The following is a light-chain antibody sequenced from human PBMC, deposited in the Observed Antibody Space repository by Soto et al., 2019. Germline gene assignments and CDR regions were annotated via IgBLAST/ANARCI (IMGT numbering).Light chain of an antibody. J-gene: IGKJ4*01. Sequence: DIQMTQSPSSLYATVGDRVTITCRASQSISSYLNWYQQKPGKVPKLLIYAASSLQSGVPSRFSGSGSGTDFTLTISSLQPEDFATYYCQQSYSTPLTFGGGTKVDIK. CDR3: QQSYSTPLT. CDR1: QSISSY. CDR2: AAS. V-gene: IGKV1-39*01.